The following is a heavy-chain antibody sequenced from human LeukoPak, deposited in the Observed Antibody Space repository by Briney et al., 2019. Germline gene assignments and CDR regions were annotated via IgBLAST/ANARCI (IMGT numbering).Heavy chain of an antibody. J-gene: IGHJ5*02. D-gene: IGHD6-19*01. V-gene: IGHV4-59*01. CDR3: ARRDSSGWYWFDP. CDR2: IYYSGST. CDR1: GGSISSYY. Sequence: SETLSLTCTVSGGSISSYYWSWIRQPPGKGLEWIGYIYYSGSTNYNPSLKSRVTIPVDTSKNQFSLKLSSVTAADTAVYYCARRDSSGWYWFDPWGQGTLVTVSS.